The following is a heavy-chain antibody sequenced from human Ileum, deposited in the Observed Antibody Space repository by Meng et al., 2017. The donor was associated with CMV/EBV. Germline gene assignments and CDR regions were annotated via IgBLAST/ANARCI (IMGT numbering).Heavy chain of an antibody. CDR1: GGSFSDYY. V-gene: IGHV4-4*07. Sequence: EAGPGPVKPLETLSLRCTVSGGSFSDYYWNWIRQPAGQGLEWIGRIHSNGATDYNPSLQSRVTMSVDSSKNEFFLSLSFVTAADAAIYYCARRRGPRGYIDYWGQGILVTVSS. CDR2: IHSNGAT. CDR3: ARRRGPRGYIDY. J-gene: IGHJ4*02. D-gene: IGHD3-10*01.